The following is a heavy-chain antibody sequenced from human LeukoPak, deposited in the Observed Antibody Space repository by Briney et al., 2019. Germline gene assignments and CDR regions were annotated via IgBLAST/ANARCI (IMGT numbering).Heavy chain of an antibody. Sequence: GASVKVSCRASGYTFTSYGFTWVRQAPGQGPEWMGWISAYNGNTNYAQKLQGRVTMTTDTSTSTAYMELRSLRSDDTAVYYCARVYPPGSAIGLVLRFFPRRYYFDYWGQGTLVTVSS. CDR2: ISAYNGNT. CDR1: GYTFTSYG. D-gene: IGHD3-3*01. J-gene: IGHJ4*02. V-gene: IGHV1-18*01. CDR3: ARVYPPGSAIGLVLRFFPRRYYFDY.